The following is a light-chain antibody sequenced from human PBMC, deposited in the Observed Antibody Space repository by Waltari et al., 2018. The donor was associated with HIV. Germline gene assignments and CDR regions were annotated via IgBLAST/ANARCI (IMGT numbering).Light chain of an antibody. CDR3: SSYTTSNTFV. Sequence: QSALTQPASVSGSPGPSITISCTGTNSDVGAYHYVSWFQQHPGKAPELMIYEVSNRPSGVSNRFSGSKSDNTASLTISGLQPKDEADYYCSSYTTSNTFVFGTGTKVTVL. CDR1: NSDVGAYHY. V-gene: IGLV2-14*01. J-gene: IGLJ1*01. CDR2: EVS.